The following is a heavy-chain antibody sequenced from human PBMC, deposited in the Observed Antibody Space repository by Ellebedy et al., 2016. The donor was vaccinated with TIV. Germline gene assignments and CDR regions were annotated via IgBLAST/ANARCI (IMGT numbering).Heavy chain of an antibody. D-gene: IGHD3-22*01. Sequence: SVKVSCXASGGTFSSYAISWVRQAPGQGLEWMGGIIPIFGTANYAQKFQGRVTITADESTSTAYMELSSLRSEDTAVYYCAKTSEGYYDSSGYFGYWGQGTLVTVSS. CDR1: GGTFSSYA. J-gene: IGHJ4*02. CDR3: AKTSEGYYDSSGYFGY. CDR2: IIPIFGTA. V-gene: IGHV1-69*13.